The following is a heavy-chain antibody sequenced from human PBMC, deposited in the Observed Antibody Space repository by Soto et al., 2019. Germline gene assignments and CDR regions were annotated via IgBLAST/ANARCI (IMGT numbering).Heavy chain of an antibody. CDR2: ISWNSGNI. CDR1: GFTFDDFA. J-gene: IGHJ4*02. Sequence: EVHLVESGGGLVQPGRSLRLSCAASGFTFDDFAMHWVRQVPGKGLEWVSSISWNSGNIVYAGSVKGRFTISRDSAKNSLYLQMNSLRTEDTALYYCAKGAVTSIFGDFDYWGQGTLVTVSS. V-gene: IGHV3-9*01. CDR3: AKGAVTSIFGDFDY. D-gene: IGHD3-3*01.